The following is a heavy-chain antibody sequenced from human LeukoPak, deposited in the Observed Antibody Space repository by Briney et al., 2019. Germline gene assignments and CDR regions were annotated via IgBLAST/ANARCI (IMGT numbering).Heavy chain of an antibody. V-gene: IGHV3-21*01. CDR2: ISSSSTHI. D-gene: IGHD6-6*01. CDR3: ARSEHSSSSFDY. CDR1: GFSFSSSD. Sequence: GGSLRLSCVGSGFSFSSSDMNWVRQAPGKGLEWVSYISSSSTHIYYADSVKGRFTISRDNARNSLYLQMNSLRAEDTAIYYCARSEHSSSSFDYWGQGTLVTVSS. J-gene: IGHJ4*02.